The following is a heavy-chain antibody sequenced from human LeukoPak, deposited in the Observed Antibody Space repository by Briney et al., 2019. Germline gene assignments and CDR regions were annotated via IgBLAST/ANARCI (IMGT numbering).Heavy chain of an antibody. CDR1: GYTFTSYY. CDR3: ARDRRMIVVVSTGGFDH. J-gene: IGHJ4*02. D-gene: IGHD3-22*01. Sequence: GASVKVSCKASGYTFTSYYMHWVRQAPGQGLEWMGIINPSGGSTSYAQKFQGRVTMTRDTSTSTVYMELSSLRSEDTAVYYCARDRRMIVVVSTGGFDHWGQGTLVTVSS. V-gene: IGHV1-46*01. CDR2: INPSGGST.